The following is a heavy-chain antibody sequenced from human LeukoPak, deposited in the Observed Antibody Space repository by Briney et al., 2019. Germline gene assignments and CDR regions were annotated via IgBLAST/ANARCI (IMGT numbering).Heavy chain of an antibody. V-gene: IGHV3-9*01. Sequence: GGSLRLSCAASGFTFDDYAMHWVRQAPGEGLERVSGISWNSGSIGYADSVKGRFTISRDNAKNSLYLQMNSLRAEDTALYYCAKDKDYDFWSGIYFDYWGQGTLVTVSS. D-gene: IGHD3-3*01. CDR1: GFTFDDYA. CDR3: AKDKDYDFWSGIYFDY. J-gene: IGHJ4*02. CDR2: ISWNSGSI.